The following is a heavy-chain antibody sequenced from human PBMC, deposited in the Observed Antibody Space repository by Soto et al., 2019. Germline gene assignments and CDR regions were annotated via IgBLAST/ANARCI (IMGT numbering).Heavy chain of an antibody. V-gene: IGHV4-31*01. CDR3: ARSSTRANYFDY. CDR1: GGSISSGGYY. CDR2: IYYSGST. Sequence: QVQLQESGPGLVKPAQTLSLTCTVSGGSISSGGYYWSWIRQHPGKGLEWIGYIYYSGSTYYNPSLKRQVTISVDTDKIHLSLKLSSVTAADAAVYYCARSSTRANYFDYWGQGTLVTVSS. D-gene: IGHD2-2*01. J-gene: IGHJ4*02.